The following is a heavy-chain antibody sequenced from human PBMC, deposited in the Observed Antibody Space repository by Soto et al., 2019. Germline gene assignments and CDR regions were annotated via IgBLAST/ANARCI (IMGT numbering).Heavy chain of an antibody. J-gene: IGHJ4*02. D-gene: IGHD3-16*01. CDR3: ARQTGVFGHYFDY. CDR1: GGSISSSGYY. CDR2: IYYNGNT. Sequence: QLRLQEAGPGLVKPSETLSLTCTVSGGSISSSGYYWGWIRQPPGKGPEWIGAIYYNGNTYYNPSLKSRVAMSVDTSKNQFSLKLSSATAADTAMYYCARQTGVFGHYFDYWGQGTLVTVSS. V-gene: IGHV4-39*01.